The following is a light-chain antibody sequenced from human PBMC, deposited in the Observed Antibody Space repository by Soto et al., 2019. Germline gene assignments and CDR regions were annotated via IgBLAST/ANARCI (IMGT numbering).Light chain of an antibody. CDR3: QQYDTYST. J-gene: IGKJ1*01. CDR2: DAS. V-gene: IGKV1-5*01. CDR1: QSIRSW. Sequence: IQMTQSPSTVSASVGDRVTITCRASQSIRSWLAWYQQKPGKAPKLLISDASRLESGVPSRFSGSGSGTEFILTISSLQPDDFATYYCQQYDTYSTFGQGTKVDIK.